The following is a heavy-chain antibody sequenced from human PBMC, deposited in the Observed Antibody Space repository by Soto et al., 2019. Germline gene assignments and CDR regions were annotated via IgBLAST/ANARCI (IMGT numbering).Heavy chain of an antibody. CDR3: ANPAHYNGSGPRLRWFDP. V-gene: IGHV3-30*18. CDR2: ISYDGSNK. J-gene: IGHJ5*02. Sequence: PGGSLRLSCATSGFTFSSYGIHWVRQAPCKGLEWVAVISYDGSNKYYADSVKGRFTVSRDNSKNTLYLQMNSLTAEDTAIYYCANPAHYNGSGPRLRWFDPWGQGTLVTVSS. D-gene: IGHD3-10*01. CDR1: GFTFSSYG.